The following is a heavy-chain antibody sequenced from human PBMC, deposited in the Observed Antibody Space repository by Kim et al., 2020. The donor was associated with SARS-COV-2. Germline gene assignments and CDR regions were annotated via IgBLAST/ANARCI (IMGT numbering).Heavy chain of an antibody. D-gene: IGHD3-16*01. CDR2: ISSSGSTI. V-gene: IGHV3-48*03. CDR1: GFTFSSYE. J-gene: IGHJ6*02. Sequence: GGSLRLSCAASGFTFSSYEMNWVRQAPGKGLEWVSYISSSGSTIYYADSVEGRFTISRDNAKNSLYLQMNSLRAEDTAVYYCARGGVTSFFLPYYYYGMDVWGQGTTVTVSS. CDR3: ARGGVTSFFLPYYYYGMDV.